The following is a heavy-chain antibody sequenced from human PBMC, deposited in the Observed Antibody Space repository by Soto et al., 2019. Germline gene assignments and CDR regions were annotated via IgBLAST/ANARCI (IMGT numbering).Heavy chain of an antibody. Sequence: PGGSLRLSWAASGFTFSDYYMSWIRQAPGKGLEWVSYISSSGSTIYYADSVKGRFTISRDNAKNSLYLQMNSLRAEDTAVYYCARVITIFGVVIRSYYYYMDVWGNGTTVTVSS. CDR1: GFTFSDYY. D-gene: IGHD3-3*01. J-gene: IGHJ6*03. CDR3: ARVITIFGVVIRSYYYYMDV. V-gene: IGHV3-11*01. CDR2: ISSSGSTI.